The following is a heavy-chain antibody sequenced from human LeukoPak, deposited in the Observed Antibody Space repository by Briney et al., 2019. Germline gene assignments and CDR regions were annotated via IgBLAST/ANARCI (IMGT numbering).Heavy chain of an antibody. CDR3: ARSLGAVTTSNNWFDP. CDR2: ISSSSSYI. CDR1: GFTFSSYS. D-gene: IGHD4-17*01. V-gene: IGHV3-21*01. J-gene: IGHJ5*02. Sequence: GGSLRLSCAASGFTFSSYSMNWVRQAPGNGLEWVSSISSSSSYIYYADSVKGRFTISRDNAKNSLYLQMNSLRAEDTAVYYCARSLGAVTTSNNWFDPWGQGTLVTVSS.